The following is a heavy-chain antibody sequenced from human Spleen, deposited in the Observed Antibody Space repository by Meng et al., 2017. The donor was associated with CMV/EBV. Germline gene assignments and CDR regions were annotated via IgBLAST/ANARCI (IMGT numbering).Heavy chain of an antibody. CDR1: GGSISSSSYY. V-gene: IGHV4-61*05. D-gene: IGHD2-21*01. CDR3: ARAPYSLGFEVYYYGMDV. Sequence: SETLSLTCTVSGGSISSSSYYWGWIRQPPGKGLEWIGYIFYSGSTNYNPSLKSRVTMSVDTSKNQFSLKLSSVTAADTAVYYCARAPYSLGFEVYYYGMDVWGQGTTVTVSS. CDR2: IFYSGST. J-gene: IGHJ6*02.